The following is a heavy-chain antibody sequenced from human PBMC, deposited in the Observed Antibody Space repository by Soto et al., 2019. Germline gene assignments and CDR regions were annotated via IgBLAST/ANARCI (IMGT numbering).Heavy chain of an antibody. V-gene: IGHV1-8*01. CDR2: MNPNSGNT. D-gene: IGHD3-10*01. CDR1: GYTFTSYD. J-gene: IGHJ3*02. Sequence: GASVKVSCKASGYTFTSYDINWVRQATGQGLEWMGWMNPNSGNTGYAQKFQGRVTMTRNTSISTAYMELSSLRSEDTAVYYCAREHYGSGSLGNDAFDIWGQGTMVTVSS. CDR3: AREHYGSGSLGNDAFDI.